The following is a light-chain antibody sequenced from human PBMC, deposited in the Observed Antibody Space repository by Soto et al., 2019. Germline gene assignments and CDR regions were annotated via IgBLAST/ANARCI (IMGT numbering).Light chain of an antibody. CDR2: GAS. J-gene: IGKJ1*01. Sequence: EIVMTQSPATLSVSPGERATLSCRASQSVRSNLAWYQQKPGQAPRLLIYGASTRATGIPARFSGSGSGTEFTLTISSLQSEDFAVYYCQHYDASQWTFGQGTKVDI. V-gene: IGKV3-15*01. CDR3: QHYDASQWT. CDR1: QSVRSN.